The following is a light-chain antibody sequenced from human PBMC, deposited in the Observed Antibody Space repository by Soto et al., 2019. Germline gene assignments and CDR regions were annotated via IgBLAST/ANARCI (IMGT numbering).Light chain of an antibody. CDR2: DSN. CDR3: ATWDSSLTGEV. CDR1: SFNIGNNY. Sequence: SVLTQPPSVSAAPGQKVTISCSGSSFNIGNNYVSWFQQLPGTAPKLLIYDSNKRPSGIPDRFSGSKSGTSATLDITGLQTGDEADYYCATWDSSLTGEVFGGGTKLTVL. J-gene: IGLJ2*01. V-gene: IGLV1-51*01.